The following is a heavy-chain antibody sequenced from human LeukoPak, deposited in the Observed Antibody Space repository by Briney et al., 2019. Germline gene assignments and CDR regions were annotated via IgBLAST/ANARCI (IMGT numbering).Heavy chain of an antibody. CDR2: IYYSGST. D-gene: IGHD2-2*01. CDR1: GVSISSYY. Sequence: SETLSLTCTVSGVSISSYYWSWIRQPPGKGPEWIGYIYYSGSTNYNPSLKSRVTISVDTSKNQFSLKLSSVTAADTAVYYCARADCSSTSCSCYYYYYMDVWGKGTTVTVSS. V-gene: IGHV4-59*01. J-gene: IGHJ6*03. CDR3: ARADCSSTSCSCYYYYYMDV.